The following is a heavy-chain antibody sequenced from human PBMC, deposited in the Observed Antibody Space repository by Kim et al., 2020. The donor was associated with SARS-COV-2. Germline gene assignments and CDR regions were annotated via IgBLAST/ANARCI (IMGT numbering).Heavy chain of an antibody. V-gene: IGHV3-23*01. CDR2: T. D-gene: IGHD5-12*01. CDR3: VKGAWIDY. J-gene: IGHJ4*02. Sequence: TSYAESVKGRFTVSRDSASNTLYLQMNSLRADDTAVYYCVKGAWIDYWGPGTLVTVSS.